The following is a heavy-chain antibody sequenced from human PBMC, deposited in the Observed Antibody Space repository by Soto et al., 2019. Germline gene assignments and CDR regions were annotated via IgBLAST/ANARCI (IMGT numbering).Heavy chain of an antibody. Sequence: GESLKISCKGSGYSFTSYWIGWVRQMPGKGLEWMGIIYPGDSDTRYSPSFQGQVTISADKSISTAYLQWSSLKASDTAMYYCARRRVDSSGYHDAFDIWGQGTRVTV. D-gene: IGHD3-22*01. V-gene: IGHV5-51*01. J-gene: IGHJ3*02. CDR2: IYPGDSDT. CDR1: GYSFTSYW. CDR3: ARRRVDSSGYHDAFDI.